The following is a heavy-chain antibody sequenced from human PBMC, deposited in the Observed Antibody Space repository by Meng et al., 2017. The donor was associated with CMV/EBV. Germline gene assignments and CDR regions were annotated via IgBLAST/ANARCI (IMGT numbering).Heavy chain of an antibody. J-gene: IGHJ4*02. CDR1: GYRFNDHY. Sequence: QVQLVQPGAEVKSPGASVKVSCQTSGYRFNDHYMHWVRQAPGQGLEWMGWIYPNSGGTHYAQKFQDRVTMTRDTSISTVYMELSRLTSDDTAVYYCVRDHNWGPDYWGQGTLVTVSS. V-gene: IGHV1-2*02. CDR2: IYPNSGGT. D-gene: IGHD1-1*01. CDR3: VRDHNWGPDY.